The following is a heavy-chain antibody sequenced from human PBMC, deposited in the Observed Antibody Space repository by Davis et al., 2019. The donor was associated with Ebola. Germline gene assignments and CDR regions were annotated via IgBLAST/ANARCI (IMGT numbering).Heavy chain of an antibody. CDR2: INHSGST. CDR1: GGSFSGYY. D-gene: IGHD3-3*01. V-gene: IGHV4-34*01. CDR3: ARGLSNFSAYYDFWSGYYTVVTGWFDP. Sequence: PGGSLRLSCAVYGGSFSGYYWSWIRQPPGKGLEWIGEINHSGSTNYNPSLKSRVTISVDTSKNQFSLKLSSVTAADTAVYYCARGLSNFSAYYDFWSGYYTVVTGWFDPWGQGTLVTVSS. J-gene: IGHJ5*02.